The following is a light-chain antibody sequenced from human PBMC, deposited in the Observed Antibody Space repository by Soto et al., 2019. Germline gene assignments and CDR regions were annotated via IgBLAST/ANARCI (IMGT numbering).Light chain of an antibody. CDR2: DNT. CDR1: SSNIGAGFD. V-gene: IGLV1-40*01. Sequence: QLVLTQPPSVSGAPGQRVTISCTGSSSNIGAGFDVHWYQQLPGTAPKLLIYDNTNRPSGVPDRFSGSKSGTSASLAITGLQAEDEADYYCQSYDSSLSGLFGGGTKLTVL. CDR3: QSYDSSLSGL. J-gene: IGLJ2*01.